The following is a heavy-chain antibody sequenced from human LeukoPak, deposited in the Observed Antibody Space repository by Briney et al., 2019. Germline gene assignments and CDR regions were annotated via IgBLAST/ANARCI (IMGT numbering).Heavy chain of an antibody. CDR1: SGSISSYY. V-gene: IGHV4-59*08. Sequence: KPSETLSLTCTVSSGSISSYYWSWIRQPPGKGLEWIGYVYYSGSANYNPSLKSRVTISVDTSKNQFSLKLSSVTAADTAVYYCARHEKLGQFGYWGQGTLVTVSS. D-gene: IGHD3-10*01. J-gene: IGHJ4*02. CDR2: VYYSGSA. CDR3: ARHEKLGQFGY.